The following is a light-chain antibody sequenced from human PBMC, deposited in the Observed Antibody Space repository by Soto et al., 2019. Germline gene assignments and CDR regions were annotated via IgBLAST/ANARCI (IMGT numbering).Light chain of an antibody. Sequence: EIVMTQSPATLSVSPGERATLSCRASQSVSSNLAWYQQKPGQAPRLLIYGASTRATGIPARFSGSGSGKDFTLTSSMLQSEDFAVYYCQQYNNWQTFGQGTKVEIK. CDR2: GAS. CDR3: QQYNNWQT. V-gene: IGKV3-15*01. J-gene: IGKJ1*01. CDR1: QSVSSN.